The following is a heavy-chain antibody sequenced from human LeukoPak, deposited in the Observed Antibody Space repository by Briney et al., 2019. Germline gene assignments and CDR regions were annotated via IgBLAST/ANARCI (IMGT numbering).Heavy chain of an antibody. CDR2: IYPGDSDT. J-gene: IGHJ4*02. D-gene: IGHD2-21*02. Sequence: GESLKIYCKGSGYSFTNYWIGWVRQMPGKGLEFMGIIYPGDSDTRYSPSFQGQVTISADKSISTAYLQWSSLKASDTAMYYWARRADCGGDCCLHYYFDYWGQGTLVTVSS. CDR3: ARRADCGGDCCLHYYFDY. CDR1: GYSFTNYW. V-gene: IGHV5-51*01.